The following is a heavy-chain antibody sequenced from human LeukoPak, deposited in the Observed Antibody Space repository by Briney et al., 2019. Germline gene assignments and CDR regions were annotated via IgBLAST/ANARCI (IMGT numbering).Heavy chain of an antibody. D-gene: IGHD3-9*01. J-gene: IGHJ4*02. V-gene: IGHV3-9*01. CDR3: AKEDILTGYFQFDY. CDR1: GFTFDDYA. CDR2: ISWNSGSI. Sequence: GRSLRLSCAASGFTFDDYAMHWVRQAPGKGLEWVSGISWNSGSIGYADSVKGRFTISRDNAKNSLYLQMNSLRAEDTALYYCAKEDILTGYFQFDYWGQGTLVTVSS.